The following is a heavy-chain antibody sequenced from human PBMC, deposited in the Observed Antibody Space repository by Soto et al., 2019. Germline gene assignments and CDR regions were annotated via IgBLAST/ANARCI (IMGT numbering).Heavy chain of an antibody. CDR3: ARVGSSSWYVTPYYYYGMDV. CDR1: GYTFTSYD. V-gene: IGHV1-8*01. J-gene: IGHJ6*02. Sequence: QVQLVQSGAEVKKPGASVKVSCKASGYTFTSYDINWVRQATGQGLEWMGWMNPNSGNTGYAQKLQGRVTMTRNTSISTAYMELSSLRSEDTAVYYCARVGSSSWYVTPYYYYGMDVWGQGTTVTVSS. D-gene: IGHD6-13*01. CDR2: MNPNSGNT.